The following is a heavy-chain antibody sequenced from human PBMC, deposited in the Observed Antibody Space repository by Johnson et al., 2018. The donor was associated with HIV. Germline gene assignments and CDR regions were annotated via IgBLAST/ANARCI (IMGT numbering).Heavy chain of an antibody. D-gene: IGHD6-13*01. Sequence: QVQLVESGGGVVQPGRSLRLSCAASGFTFSSYALYWVRQVPGKGLEWVATISYDGGNKYYADSVKGRFTISRDNSKNTLYLQMNSLRAEDTAVYYCARTAGSDAFDIWGQGTMVTVSS. J-gene: IGHJ3*02. CDR2: ISYDGGNK. V-gene: IGHV3-30*14. CDR3: ARTAGSDAFDI. CDR1: GFTFSSYA.